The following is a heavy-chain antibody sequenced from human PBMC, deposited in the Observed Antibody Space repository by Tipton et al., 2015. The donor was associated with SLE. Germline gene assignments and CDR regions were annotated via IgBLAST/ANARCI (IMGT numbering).Heavy chain of an antibody. CDR1: GYSISSGYY. CDR2: IYHSGST. J-gene: IGHJ4*02. V-gene: IGHV4-38-2*02. D-gene: IGHD6-13*01. Sequence: TLSLTCAVSGYSISSGYYWGWIRQPPGKGLEWIGSIYHSGSTYYNPSLQSRVTISVDTSKNQFSLKLSSVTAADTAVYYCARDRAAAGLDYWGQGTLVTVSS. CDR3: ARDRAAAGLDY.